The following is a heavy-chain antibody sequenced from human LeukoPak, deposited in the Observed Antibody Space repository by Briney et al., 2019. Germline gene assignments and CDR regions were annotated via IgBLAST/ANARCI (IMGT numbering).Heavy chain of an antibody. J-gene: IGHJ6*03. CDR1: GFTFNNYA. CDR2: IGGSTGNT. Sequence: GGSLRLSCAASGFTFNNYAMTWVRQAPGKGLEWVSVIGGSTGNTYYADSVKGRFTISRDNSKNTLYLQMNSLRAEDTAVYYCAKDGVSWYFLDYYYYMDVWGKGTTVTVSS. V-gene: IGHV3-23*01. CDR3: AKDGVSWYFLDYYYYMDV. D-gene: IGHD6-13*01.